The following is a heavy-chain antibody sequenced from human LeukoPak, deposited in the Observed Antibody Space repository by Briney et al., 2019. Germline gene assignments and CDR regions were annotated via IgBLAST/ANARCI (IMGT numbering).Heavy chain of an antibody. J-gene: IGHJ5*02. CDR1: GGSISSSSDY. D-gene: IGHD3-22*01. CDR3: ARERDSSGTHWFDP. CDR2: IYYSGST. Sequence: SETLSLTCTVSGGSISSSSDYWGWVRRPPGRGLEWLGSIYYSGSTYYNTSLKSRVTTSVDTSKNQFSLKLSSVTAADTAVYYCARERDSSGTHWFDPWGQGTLVTVSS. V-gene: IGHV4-39*07.